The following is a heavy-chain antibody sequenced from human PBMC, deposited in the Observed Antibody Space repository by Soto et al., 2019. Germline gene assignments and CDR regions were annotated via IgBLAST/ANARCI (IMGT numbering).Heavy chain of an antibody. Sequence: GGSLRLACAASGFTVSSNYMSWVRQAPGKGLEWVSVIYSGGSTYYADSVKGRFTISRDNSKNTLYLQMNSLRAEDTAVYYCAKVPYYGEPGLFDYRGQGTLVPVSS. CDR2: IYSGGST. CDR1: GFTVSSNY. J-gene: IGHJ4*02. CDR3: AKVPYYGEPGLFDY. D-gene: IGHD4-17*01. V-gene: IGHV3-66*01.